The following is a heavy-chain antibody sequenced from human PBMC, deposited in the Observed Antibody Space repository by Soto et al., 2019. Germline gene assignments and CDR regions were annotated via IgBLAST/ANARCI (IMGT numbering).Heavy chain of an antibody. J-gene: IGHJ6*03. D-gene: IGHD3-22*01. V-gene: IGHV1-2*04. CDR1: GYTFTGYY. Sequence: ASVKVSCKASGYTFTGYYMHWVRQAPGQGLEWMGWINPNSGGTNYAQKFQGWVTMTRDTSISTAYMELSRLRSDDTAVYYCARSPAGESNYYYYYYYYMDVWGKGTTVTVSS. CDR3: ARSPAGESNYYYYYYYYMDV. CDR2: INPNSGGT.